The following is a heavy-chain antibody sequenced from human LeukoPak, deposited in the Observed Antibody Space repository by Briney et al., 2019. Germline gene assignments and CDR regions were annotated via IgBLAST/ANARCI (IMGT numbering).Heavy chain of an antibody. CDR3: ARARPVVAAVDAFDI. CDR1: GFTVSSNY. J-gene: IGHJ3*02. CDR2: IYSGGST. D-gene: IGHD2-15*01. Sequence: GGSLRLSCAASGFTVSSNYMSWVRQAPGKGLEWVSVIYSGGSTYYADSVKGRFTISRDNSKNTLYLQMNSLRAEDTAVYYCARARPVVAAVDAFDIWGQGTMVTVSS. V-gene: IGHV3-53*01.